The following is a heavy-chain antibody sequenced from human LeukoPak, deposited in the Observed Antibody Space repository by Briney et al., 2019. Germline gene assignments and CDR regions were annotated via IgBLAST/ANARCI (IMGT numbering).Heavy chain of an antibody. CDR3: ARGVPTADAFDF. CDR2: IYHSGST. CDR1: AGSISSSNW. J-gene: IGHJ4*02. D-gene: IGHD2-2*01. V-gene: IGHV4-4*02. Sequence: ASETLSLTCAVSAGSISSSNWWSWVRQPPGKGLEWIGEIYHSGSTNYNPSLKSRVTISVDTSKNQFSLKLTSVTAADTALYYCARGVPTADAFDFWGQGTLVTVSS.